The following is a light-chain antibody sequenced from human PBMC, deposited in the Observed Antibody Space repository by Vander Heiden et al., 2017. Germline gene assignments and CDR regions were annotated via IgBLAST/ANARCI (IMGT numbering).Light chain of an antibody. Sequence: QSALTHPPSASESPGQSVTSSCTGTSSHIGAYYYVSWYQQHPGKAPKLIIYEVTKRPSGVPDRFSGSKSGNTASLTVSGLQVEDEAYYFCGSYAAYNSDVVFGGGTKLTVL. V-gene: IGLV2-8*01. CDR2: EVT. CDR3: GSYAAYNSDVV. CDR1: SSHIGAYYY. J-gene: IGLJ2*01.